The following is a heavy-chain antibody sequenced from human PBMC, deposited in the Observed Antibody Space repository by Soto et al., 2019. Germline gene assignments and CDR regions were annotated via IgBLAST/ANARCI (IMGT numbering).Heavy chain of an antibody. V-gene: IGHV3-21*01. CDR2: ISSSSSYI. J-gene: IGHJ4*02. Sequence: EVQLVESGGGLVKPGGSLRLSCAASGFTFSSYSMNWVRQAPGKGLEWVSSISSSSSYIYYADSVKGRFTISRDNGKNSLYLQMNSLRAEDTAVYYCASRGLYYDFWSGYYTPQPYYFDYWGQGTLVTVSS. D-gene: IGHD3-3*01. CDR3: ASRGLYYDFWSGYYTPQPYYFDY. CDR1: GFTFSSYS.